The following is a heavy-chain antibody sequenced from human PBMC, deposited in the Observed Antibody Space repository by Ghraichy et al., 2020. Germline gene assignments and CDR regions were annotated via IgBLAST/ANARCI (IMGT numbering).Heavy chain of an antibody. CDR3: AKEELGYYYGSGSYRGDYYFGMDV. D-gene: IGHD3-10*01. CDR1: GFTFDYYA. CDR2: ISWNSGSI. V-gene: IGHV3-9*01. J-gene: IGHJ6*02. Sequence: GGSLRLSCAASGFTFDYYAMHWVRQAPGKGLEWVSGISWNSGSIGYADSVKGRFTISRDNAKNSLYLQMNSLRPEDTALYYCAKEELGYYYGSGSYRGDYYFGMDVWGQGTTVTVSS.